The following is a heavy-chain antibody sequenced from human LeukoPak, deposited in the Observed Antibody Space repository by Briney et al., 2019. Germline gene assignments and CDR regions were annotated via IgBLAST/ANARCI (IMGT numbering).Heavy chain of an antibody. D-gene: IGHD6-6*01. V-gene: IGHV1-2*02. J-gene: IGHJ4*02. CDR1: GYTFTVYY. Sequence: ASVKVSCKASGYTFTVYYMHWVRQAPGQGLEWMGCINPNSGGTNYAQKFQGRVTMTRDTSISTAYMELSRLRADDTAVYYCARAHSSSSTFDLWGQGTLVTVSS. CDR2: INPNSGGT. CDR3: ARAHSSSSTFDL.